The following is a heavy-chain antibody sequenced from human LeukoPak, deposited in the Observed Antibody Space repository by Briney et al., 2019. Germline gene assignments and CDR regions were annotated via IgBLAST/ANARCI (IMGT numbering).Heavy chain of an antibody. D-gene: IGHD3-22*01. Sequence: GASGKVSCKASGYTFIDYTMHWLRQAPGQRVDWMGWINGGSGNTKYSPEFQGRVTITRDTSASTGYMELSSLRSEDTAVYYCANPLYDSSGYYYVYWGQGTLVTVSS. CDR3: ANPLYDSSGYYYVY. V-gene: IGHV1-3*01. CDR2: INGGSGNT. J-gene: IGHJ4*02. CDR1: GYTFIDYT.